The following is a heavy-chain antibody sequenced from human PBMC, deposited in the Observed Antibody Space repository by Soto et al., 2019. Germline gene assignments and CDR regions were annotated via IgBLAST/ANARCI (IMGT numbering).Heavy chain of an antibody. Sequence: DVHLVESGGGLVQPGGSLKLSCAASGFIFSDSAIHWVRQASGKGLEWVGRIRSKGQKYATAYAASVKGSLTVFTEDSANTAELQMSSLETEDADLYYCTIFRESDAGAIKSFGRWGQGTLVTVSS. J-gene: IGHJ4*02. D-gene: IGHD3-16*01. CDR1: GFIFSDSA. CDR2: IRSKGQKYAT. V-gene: IGHV3-73*02. CDR3: TIFRESDAGAIKSFGR.